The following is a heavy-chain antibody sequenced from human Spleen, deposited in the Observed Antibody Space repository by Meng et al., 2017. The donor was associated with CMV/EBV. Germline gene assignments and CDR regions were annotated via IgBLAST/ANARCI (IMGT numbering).Heavy chain of an antibody. D-gene: IGHD5-18*01. Sequence: ASVKVSCKASGYTFTSYGISWVRQAPGQGLEWMGWINPNSGGTNYAQKFQGRVTMTRDTSVSTAYMELSSLRSDDTAVYYCARRVTIFRRAWFDAWGQGTLVTVSS. CDR1: GYTFTSYG. V-gene: IGHV1-2*02. CDR3: ARRVTIFRRAWFDA. J-gene: IGHJ5*02. CDR2: INPNSGGT.